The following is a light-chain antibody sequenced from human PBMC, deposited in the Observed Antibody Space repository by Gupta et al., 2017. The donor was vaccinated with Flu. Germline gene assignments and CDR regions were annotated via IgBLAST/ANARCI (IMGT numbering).Light chain of an antibody. Sequence: ERATGSCRATRSDRNNLAGYQQKPGEQPRLLINDAATRAAGIPARFSGSGAGTKFTLTISSMQSEDVGIYYCQQYETWRPYTFGQGTKLEI. V-gene: IGKV3-15*01. CDR1: RSDRNN. J-gene: IGKJ2*01. CDR2: DAA. CDR3: QQYETWRPYT.